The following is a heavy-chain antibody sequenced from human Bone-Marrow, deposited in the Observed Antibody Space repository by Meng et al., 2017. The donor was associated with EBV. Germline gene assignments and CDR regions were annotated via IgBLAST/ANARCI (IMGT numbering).Heavy chain of an antibody. Sequence: QGLLQESGPGLVMPSGTLSLTCGVSGDSFSSIYWGSWVRQPPGKGLEWIGEIYHSGSTEYNPSLKNRVTISIDKSKNKFSLKLTSVTAADTAVYYCARVRVGGYDIDHWGQGTLVTVSS. CDR3: ARVRVGGYDIDH. V-gene: IGHV4-4*02. J-gene: IGHJ4*02. CDR1: GDSFSSIYW. CDR2: IYHSGST. D-gene: IGHD5-12*01.